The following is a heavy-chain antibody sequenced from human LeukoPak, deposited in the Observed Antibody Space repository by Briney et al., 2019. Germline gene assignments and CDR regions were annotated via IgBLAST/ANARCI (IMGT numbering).Heavy chain of an antibody. CDR1: GFTFSSFA. CDR2: ISGSGGTT. Sequence: GGSLRLSCAASGFTFSSFAMSWVRQAPGKGLEWVSGISGSGGTTYNTDSVKGRFTISRDYAKNTLYLQMNSLRAEDTAVYYCARGVGATTLLNYWGQGTLVTVSS. CDR3: ARGVGATTLLNY. D-gene: IGHD1-26*01. V-gene: IGHV3-23*01. J-gene: IGHJ4*02.